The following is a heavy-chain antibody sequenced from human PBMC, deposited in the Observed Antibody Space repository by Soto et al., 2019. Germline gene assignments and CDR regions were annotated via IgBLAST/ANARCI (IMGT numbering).Heavy chain of an antibody. CDR3: ARDGVVVVAATPNYYYYYMDV. CDR2: LWYDGSNK. D-gene: IGHD2-15*01. V-gene: IGHV3-33*01. Sequence: QVQLVESGGGVVQPGRSLRLSCAASGFTFSSYGMHWVRQAPGKGLEWVAVLWYDGSNKYYADSVKGRFTISRDNSKNTLYLQMNSLRAEDTAVYYCARDGVVVVAATPNYYYYYMDVWGKGTTVTVSS. J-gene: IGHJ6*03. CDR1: GFTFSSYG.